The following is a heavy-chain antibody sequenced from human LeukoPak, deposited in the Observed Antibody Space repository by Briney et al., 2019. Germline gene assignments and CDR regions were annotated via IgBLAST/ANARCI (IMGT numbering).Heavy chain of an antibody. Sequence: GGSLRPSCAGSGFTFSTYALSWVRQAPGKGLEWGSLLGGSETSASYEDSVKGRFTLSRDNSKNTLFLQMNSLRAEDTAVYYCAKDWGGSYYGNAYDIWGQGTMVTVSS. J-gene: IGHJ3*02. CDR1: GFTFSTYA. D-gene: IGHD1-26*01. CDR2: LGGSETSA. CDR3: AKDWGGSYYGNAYDI. V-gene: IGHV3-23*01.